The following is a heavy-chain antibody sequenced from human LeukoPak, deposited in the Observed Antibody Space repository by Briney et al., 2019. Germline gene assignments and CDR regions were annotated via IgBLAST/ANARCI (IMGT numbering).Heavy chain of an antibody. CDR2: ISSSGSTI. CDR3: ARRPYYDILTGSVGGMDV. J-gene: IGHJ6*02. CDR1: GFTFSDYY. V-gene: IGHV3-11*01. Sequence: GGSLRLSCAASGFTFSDYYMSWIRQAPGKGLEWVSYISSSGSTIYYADSVKGRYTISRDNAKNSLYLQMNSLRAEDTAVYYCARRPYYDILTGSVGGMDVWGQGTTVTVSS. D-gene: IGHD3-9*01.